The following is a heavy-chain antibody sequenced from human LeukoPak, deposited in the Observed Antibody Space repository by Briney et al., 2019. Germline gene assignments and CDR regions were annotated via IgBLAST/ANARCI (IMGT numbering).Heavy chain of an antibody. CDR3: ALSDILTGPFNY. CDR1: GGTFSSYA. CDR2: IIPIFGTA. V-gene: IGHV1-69*13. J-gene: IGHJ4*02. D-gene: IGHD3-9*01. Sequence: GASVKVSCKASGGTFSSYAISWVRQAPGQGLEWMGGIIPIFGTADYAQKFQGRVTITADESTSTAYMELSSLRSEDTAVYYCALSDILTGPFNYWGQGTLVTVSS.